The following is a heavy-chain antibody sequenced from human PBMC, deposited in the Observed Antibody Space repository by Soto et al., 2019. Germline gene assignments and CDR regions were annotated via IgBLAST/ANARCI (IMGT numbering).Heavy chain of an antibody. V-gene: IGHV4-4*02. J-gene: IGHJ4*02. Sequence: SETLSLTCTVSGDSINSRHWWIWVRQPPGKGLEWIGQISHSGSTNYNPSLTSRVTISVDKSKNHFSLKLTSVTAADTAVYYCATRHFWSGPWTDRSFAYWGQGPLVSVAS. CDR2: ISHSGST. D-gene: IGHD3-3*02. CDR1: GDSINSRHW. CDR3: ATRHFWSGPWTDRSFAY.